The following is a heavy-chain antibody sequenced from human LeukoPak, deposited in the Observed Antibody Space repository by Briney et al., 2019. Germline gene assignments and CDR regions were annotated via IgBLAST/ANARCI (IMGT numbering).Heavy chain of an antibody. Sequence: PGGSLRLSCTTSGFTFNNYVMTWVRQAPGKGLEWVSSVNSGGSPYYADSVKGRFTISRDNSRNTVYLQMNSLTLEDTAIYFCAKDYPWRPQPSFFNYWGQGTLVTASS. CDR2: VNSGGSP. J-gene: IGHJ4*02. CDR3: AKDYPWRPQPSFFNY. CDR1: GFTFNNYV. D-gene: IGHD1-14*01. V-gene: IGHV3-23*01.